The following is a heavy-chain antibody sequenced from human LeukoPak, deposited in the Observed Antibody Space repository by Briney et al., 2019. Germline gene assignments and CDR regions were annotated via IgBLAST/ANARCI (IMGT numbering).Heavy chain of an antibody. D-gene: IGHD3-16*01. CDR3: ARVATGSYHFDY. CDR2: ISSSSSYI. CDR1: GFTFSSYS. V-gene: IGHV3-21*01. J-gene: IGHJ4*02. Sequence: NAGGSLRLSCAASGFTFSSYSMNWVRQAPGKGLEWVSSISSSSSYIYYADSVKGRFTISRDNAKNTLYLQMNSLRAEDTAVYYCARVATGSYHFDYWGQGTLATVSS.